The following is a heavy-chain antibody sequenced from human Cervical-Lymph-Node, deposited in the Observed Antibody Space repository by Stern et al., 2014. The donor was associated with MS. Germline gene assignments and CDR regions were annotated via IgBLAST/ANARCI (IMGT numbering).Heavy chain of an antibody. CDR3: VKDVDSSVAFSFDS. Sequence: VQLVESGGGLVQPGRSLRLSCAASGFTFDDYSMHWVRQAPGQGLERVSGISWNRGAGAYADSLKGRFTISRDNANNSLYLQMNGLRPEDTALYYCVKDVDSSVAFSFDSWGQGTLVTVSS. D-gene: IGHD3-3*02. CDR2: ISWNRGAG. J-gene: IGHJ4*02. V-gene: IGHV3-9*01. CDR1: GFTFDDYS.